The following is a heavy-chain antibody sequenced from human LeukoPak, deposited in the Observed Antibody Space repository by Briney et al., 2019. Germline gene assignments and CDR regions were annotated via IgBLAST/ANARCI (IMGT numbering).Heavy chain of an antibody. CDR1: GGSISSSDW. CDR3: ARAGYDEYNWNLYYFDY. V-gene: IGHV4-4*02. J-gene: IGHJ4*02. D-gene: IGHD1-7*01. CDR2: IYHSGST. Sequence: SGTLSLTCAVSGGSISSSDWWSWVRQPPGKGLEWIGEIYHSGSTNYNPSLKSRVTISVDKSKNQFSLKLSSVTAADTAVYYCARAGYDEYNWNLYYFDYWGQGTLVTVSS.